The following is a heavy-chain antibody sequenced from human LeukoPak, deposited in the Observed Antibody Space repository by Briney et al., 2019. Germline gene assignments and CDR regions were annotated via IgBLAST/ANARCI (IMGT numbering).Heavy chain of an antibody. CDR2: IKQDGNEK. Sequence: PGGSLRLSCTASGFTFSSYWMSWVRQAPGKGLEWVANIKQDGNEKYYVDSVKGRFTISRDNAKNSLYLQMDSLRVEDTAVYYCARDPPSRGTRYFDYWGQGILVTVSS. D-gene: IGHD3-16*01. CDR1: GFTFSSYW. V-gene: IGHV3-7*01. CDR3: ARDPPSRGTRYFDY. J-gene: IGHJ4*02.